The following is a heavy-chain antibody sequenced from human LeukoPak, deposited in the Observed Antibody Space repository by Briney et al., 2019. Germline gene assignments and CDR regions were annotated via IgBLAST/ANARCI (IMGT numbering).Heavy chain of an antibody. D-gene: IGHD3-22*01. CDR1: GFSFSSYG. Sequence: GGSLRLSCAASGFSFSSYGMHWVRQAPGKGLEWVAVIWYDGSNKYYADSVKGRFTISRDNSKNTLYLQMNSLRAEDTAVYYCARDRYYYDSSCYYPTNDAFYILGQGTMGTGSS. CDR2: IWYDGSNK. J-gene: IGHJ3*02. CDR3: ARDRYYYDSSCYYPTNDAFYI. V-gene: IGHV3-33*01.